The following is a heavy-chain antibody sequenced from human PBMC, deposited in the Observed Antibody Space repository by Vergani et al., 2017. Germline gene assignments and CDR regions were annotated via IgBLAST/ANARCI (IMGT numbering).Heavy chain of an antibody. CDR3: ARLSKRVVAGY. Sequence: QLQLQESGPGLVKPSETLSLTCTVSGGSISSSSYYWGWIRQPPGKGLEWIGRIYYSGSTYYNQSLKSRVTISIDTSKNQSPLKLISVTAADTAVYYCARLSKRVVAGYWGQGTLVTVSS. V-gene: IGHV4-39*01. D-gene: IGHD2-15*01. CDR1: GGSISSSSYY. CDR2: IYYSGST. J-gene: IGHJ4*02.